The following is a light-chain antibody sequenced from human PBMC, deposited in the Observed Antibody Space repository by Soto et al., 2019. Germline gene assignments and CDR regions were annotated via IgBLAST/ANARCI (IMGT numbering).Light chain of an antibody. CDR1: QSLLYSSNNKNY. V-gene: IGKV4-1*01. CDR2: WAS. CDR3: QQYFTPREYT. Sequence: DIVMTQSPDPLAVSLGERATINCKSSQSLLYSSNNKNYLAWYQQKPRQPPKLLIYWASTRESGVPDRFSGSGPGTDFTLTICSLQAEDVAVYYCQQYFTPREYTFGQGTKLELK. J-gene: IGKJ2*01.